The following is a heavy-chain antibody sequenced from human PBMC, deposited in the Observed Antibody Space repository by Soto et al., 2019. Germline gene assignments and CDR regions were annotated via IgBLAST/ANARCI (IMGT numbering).Heavy chain of an antibody. CDR1: GYSFTSYW. CDR2: IYPGDTDT. Sequence: VQLVQSGAEAKTPGEALKISCKGSGYSFTSYWIGWVRQMPGKGLEWLGIIYPGDTDTRYSPSFQGPVTISADKSISTAYLRWSILRASATAMDYCARHGIVVVPAANLDCSKAPAYNWFDPWGQGTLVTVSS. J-gene: IGHJ5*02. CDR3: ARHGIVVVPAANLDCSKAPAYNWFDP. D-gene: IGHD2-2*01. V-gene: IGHV5-51*01.